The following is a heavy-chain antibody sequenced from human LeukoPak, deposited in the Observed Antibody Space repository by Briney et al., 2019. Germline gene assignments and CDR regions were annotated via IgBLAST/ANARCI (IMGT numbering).Heavy chain of an antibody. J-gene: IGHJ4*02. V-gene: IGHV3-30*02. CDR2: IRYNGGNK. CDR1: GFSFSDYG. CDR3: ARVGQAYYFDY. Sequence: PGGSLTLSCEASGFSFSDYGMHWVRQAPGKGLEWVAFIRYNGGNKYYAAPVKGGFTVSNDNSQNTLYLQMNRLRVEDTAVYYCARVGQAYYFDYWGQGPLDTVSS.